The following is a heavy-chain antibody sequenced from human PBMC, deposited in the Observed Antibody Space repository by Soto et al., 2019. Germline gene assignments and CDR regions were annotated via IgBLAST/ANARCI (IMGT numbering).Heavy chain of an antibody. D-gene: IGHD6-13*01. CDR1: GGSMRNYF. J-gene: IGHJ4*02. CDR3: PAGEASSRNLAPYYLDS. V-gene: IGHV4-59*01. Sequence: SETLSLTCTVSGGSMRNYFWTWIRQPPGKGLEWIGYIHYSGTTSFFPSYNPSLRSRVTISEDTSKNQFSLKLLSVTTADTAVYFCPAGEASSRNLAPYYLDSWGQGTLVTVSS. CDR2: IHYSGTT.